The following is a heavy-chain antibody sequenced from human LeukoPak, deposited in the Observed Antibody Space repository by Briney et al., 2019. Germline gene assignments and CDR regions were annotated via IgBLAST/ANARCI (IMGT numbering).Heavy chain of an antibody. Sequence: PGGSLRLSCAASGFTVSSNYMSWVRQAPGKGLEWVSVIYSGGSTYYADSVKGRFTISRDNSKNTLYLQMNSLRADDTAAYYCAKWELLEAFDIWGQGTMVTVSS. D-gene: IGHD1-26*01. CDR2: IYSGGST. V-gene: IGHV3-53*01. J-gene: IGHJ3*02. CDR3: AKWELLEAFDI. CDR1: GFTVSSNY.